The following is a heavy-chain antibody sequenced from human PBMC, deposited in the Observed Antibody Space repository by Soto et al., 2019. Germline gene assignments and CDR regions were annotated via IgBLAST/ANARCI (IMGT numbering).Heavy chain of an antibody. J-gene: IGHJ4*02. V-gene: IGHV4-4*02. CDR3: ARGDDGSSSTRYFDS. Sequence: SETLSLTVAVSCGSIISSNWCNWVRHPPWKGLYWMGEIYHSGITNYTPSLKSRVTISVYKSKNQFSLKLSSVTAADTAVYYCARGDDGSSSTRYFDSWGQGTLVTVPQ. CDR2: IYHSGIT. CDR1: CGSIISSNW. D-gene: IGHD1-26*01.